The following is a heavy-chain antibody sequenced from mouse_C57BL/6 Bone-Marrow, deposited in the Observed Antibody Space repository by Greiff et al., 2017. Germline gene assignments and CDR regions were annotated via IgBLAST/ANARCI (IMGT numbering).Heavy chain of an antibody. CDR2: IDPSDSYT. CDR1: GYTFTSYW. J-gene: IGHJ1*03. D-gene: IGHD2-4*01. Sequence: VQLQQPGAELVMPGASVKLSCKASGYTFTSYWMHWVKQRPGQGLEWIGEIDPSDSYTNYNQKFKGKSTLTVDKSSSTAYMQLSSLTSEDSAVYCCARGDYDGDFDVWGTGTTVTVSS. CDR3: ARGDYDGDFDV. V-gene: IGHV1-69*01.